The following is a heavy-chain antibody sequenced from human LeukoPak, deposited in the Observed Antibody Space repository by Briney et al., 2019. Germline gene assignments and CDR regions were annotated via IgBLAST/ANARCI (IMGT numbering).Heavy chain of an antibody. V-gene: IGHV4-4*07. CDR2: IYTSGST. Sequence: SETLSLTCTVSGGSISSYYWSWIRQPAGKGLEWIGRIYTSGSTNYNPSLKSRVTISVDTSKNQFSLKLSSVTAADTAVYYCARGGCSSTSCYTYFDYWGQGTLVTVSS. CDR1: GGSISSYY. J-gene: IGHJ4*02. CDR3: ARGGCSSTSCYTYFDY. D-gene: IGHD2-2*02.